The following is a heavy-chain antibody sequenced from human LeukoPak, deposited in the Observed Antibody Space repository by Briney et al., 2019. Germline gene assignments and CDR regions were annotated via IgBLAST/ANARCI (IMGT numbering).Heavy chain of an antibody. CDR1: GFTFSSHA. Sequence: PGGSLRLSCAVSGFTFSSHAMSWIRQAPGKGMEWVSAVSGSGDSTYYADSVRGRFTISRDNSKNTLYLQMNSLRAEDTAVYYCARGIYYFDYLVQGTLVTVSS. CDR3: ARGIYYFDY. CDR2: VSGSGDST. V-gene: IGHV3-23*01. J-gene: IGHJ4*02. D-gene: IGHD2-15*01.